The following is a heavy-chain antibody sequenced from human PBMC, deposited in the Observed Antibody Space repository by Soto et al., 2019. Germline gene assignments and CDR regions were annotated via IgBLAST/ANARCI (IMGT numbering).Heavy chain of an antibody. D-gene: IGHD3-3*01. V-gene: IGHV1-69*08. J-gene: IGHJ4*02. CDR2: IIPILGTA. Sequence: SVKVSCKASGGTFSSYTISWVRQAPGQGLEWMGRIIPILGTANYAQKFQGRVTITADESTSTAYMELSSLRSEDTAVYYCARDGIFGRFDYWGQGTLVTVSS. CDR3: ARDGIFGRFDY. CDR1: GGTFSSYT.